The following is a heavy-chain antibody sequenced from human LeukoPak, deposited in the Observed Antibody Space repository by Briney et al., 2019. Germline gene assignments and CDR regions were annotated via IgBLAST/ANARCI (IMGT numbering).Heavy chain of an antibody. CDR3: ARGSGRPNSYYYYMDV. V-gene: IGHV1-18*04. Sequence: ASVKASCKASGYAFTGYYMHWVRQAPGQGLEWLGWINLNNGDTQYAQKLQGRVTMTTDTSTSTAYMELRSLRSDDTAVYYCARGSGRPNSYYYYMDVWGKGTTVTISS. J-gene: IGHJ6*03. CDR1: GYAFTGYY. D-gene: IGHD3-10*01. CDR2: INLNNGDT.